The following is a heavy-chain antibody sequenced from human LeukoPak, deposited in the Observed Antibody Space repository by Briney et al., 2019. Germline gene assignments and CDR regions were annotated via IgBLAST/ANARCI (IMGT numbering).Heavy chain of an antibody. Sequence: SETLSLTCTVSGGSISTSIYYWGWIRQPPGKGLEWIGSIYYSGNTYYNPSLKSRVTISIDTSKNHFSLNLNSVTAADTAVYYCARAVYDFWSGFWIEDSFDIWGQGTMVTVSS. CDR3: ARAVYDFWSGFWIEDSFDI. CDR1: GGSISTSIYY. J-gene: IGHJ3*02. CDR2: IYYSGNT. D-gene: IGHD3-3*01. V-gene: IGHV4-39*02.